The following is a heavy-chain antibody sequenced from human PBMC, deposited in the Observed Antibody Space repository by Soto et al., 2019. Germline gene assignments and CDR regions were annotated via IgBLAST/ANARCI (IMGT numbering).Heavy chain of an antibody. CDR2: INHSGST. CDR1: GWSLSDYY. J-gene: IGHJ4*02. Sequence: SGWSLSDYYWSWIRQPPGKGLEWIGEINHSGSTNYNPSLKSRVTISVDTSKNQFSLKLSSVTAADTAVYYCAYTIQSRETDYCGQGTLATVSS. D-gene: IGHD3-10*01. CDR3: AYTIQSRETDY. V-gene: IGHV4-34*01.